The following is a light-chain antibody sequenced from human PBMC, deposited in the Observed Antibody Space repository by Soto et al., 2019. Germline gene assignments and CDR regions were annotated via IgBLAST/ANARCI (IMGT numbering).Light chain of an antibody. J-gene: IGKJ3*01. CDR2: GAS. CDR1: QSVSSSY. CDR3: QQYGSSLFT. V-gene: IGKV3-20*01. Sequence: EIELTQSPGTLSLSPGERATLSCRASQSVSSSYLAWYQQKPGQAPRLLIYGASSRATGIPERFSGSGSGTDFTLTISRLEPEDFAMYYCQQYGSSLFTFGPGTKVDIK.